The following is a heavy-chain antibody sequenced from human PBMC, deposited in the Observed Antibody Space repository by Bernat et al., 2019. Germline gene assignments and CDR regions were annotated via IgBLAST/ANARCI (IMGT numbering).Heavy chain of an antibody. J-gene: IGHJ4*02. CDR1: GGSISSGGYY. V-gene: IGHV4-31*03. CDR3: AREMSAYCSSTSCYPGGFAY. Sequence: QVQLQESGPGLVKPSQTLSRTCTVSGGSISSGGYYWSWIRQHPGKGLEWIGYIYYSGSTYYNPSLKSRVTISVDTSKNQFSLQLSSVTAADTAVSYCAREMSAYCSSTSCYPGGFAYWGQGTLVTVSS. CDR2: IYYSGST. D-gene: IGHD2-2*01.